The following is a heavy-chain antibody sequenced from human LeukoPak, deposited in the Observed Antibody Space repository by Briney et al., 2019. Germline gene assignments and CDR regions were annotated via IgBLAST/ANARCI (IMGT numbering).Heavy chain of an antibody. CDR1: GGSISSGGYY. V-gene: IGHV4-31*03. Sequence: SETLSLTCTVSGGSISSGGYYWSWLRQHPGKGLEWIGYIYYSGSTYYNPSLKSRFTISVDTSKNQFSLKLSSVTATDTAVYYCASVWQSRSKLQEYYFDYWGQGTLVTVSS. J-gene: IGHJ4*02. CDR2: IYYSGST. CDR3: ASVWQSRSKLQEYYFDY. D-gene: IGHD3-16*01.